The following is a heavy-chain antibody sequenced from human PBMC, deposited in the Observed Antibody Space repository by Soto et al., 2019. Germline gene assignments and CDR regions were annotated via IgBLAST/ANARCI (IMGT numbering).Heavy chain of an antibody. D-gene: IGHD6-6*01. CDR2: ISGSGGST. CDR3: AKGIAARWGYYYGMDV. J-gene: IGHJ6*02. V-gene: IGHV3-23*01. CDR1: GFTFSSYA. Sequence: GGSLRLSCAASGFTFSSYAMSWVRQAPGKGLEWVSAISGSGGSTYYADSVKGRFTISRDNSKNTLYLQMNSQRAEDTAVDYCAKGIAARWGYYYGMDVWGQGTTVTVSS.